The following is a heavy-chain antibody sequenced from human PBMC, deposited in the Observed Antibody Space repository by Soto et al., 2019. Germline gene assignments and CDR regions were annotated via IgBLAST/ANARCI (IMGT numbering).Heavy chain of an antibody. V-gene: IGHV3-23*01. CDR3: AKDIWYYYDSSGYHWDYFDH. CDR1: GFTFSSYA. Sequence: EVQLLESGGGLVQPGGSLRLSCAASGFTFSSYAMSWVRQAPGKGLEWVSAISGSGGSTYYADSVKGRFTISRDNSKNTLYLQMNSLRAEDTAVYYCAKDIWYYYDSSGYHWDYFDHWGQGTLVTVSS. J-gene: IGHJ4*02. D-gene: IGHD3-22*01. CDR2: ISGSGGST.